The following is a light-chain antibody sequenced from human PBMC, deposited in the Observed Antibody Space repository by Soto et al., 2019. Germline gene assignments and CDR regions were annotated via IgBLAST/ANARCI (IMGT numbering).Light chain of an antibody. CDR1: ESVSSN. V-gene: IGKV3-15*01. CDR2: CAS. CDR3: HQQNNRPPWT. Sequence: EIEMTQSPSTLSASAGERATLSCRASESVSSNLAWYQQKPGKAPRLLLYCASTRSTGSPARFSGSGSGTAYTLTISSRLSPDDSAYYYHQQNNRPPWTFGQGTKVDIK. J-gene: IGKJ1*01.